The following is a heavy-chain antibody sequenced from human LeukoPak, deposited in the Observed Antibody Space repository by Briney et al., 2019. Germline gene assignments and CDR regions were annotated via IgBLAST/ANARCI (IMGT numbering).Heavy chain of an antibody. Sequence: PSETLSLTCTVSGGSISSYYLSWIRQPPGKGLEWIGYIYYSGSTNYYPSLKSLVTISVDTSKNQFSLTLSSVTAADTAVYYCARDSYYYDSSGFSYYFDYWGQGTLVTVSS. CDR2: IYYSGST. V-gene: IGHV4-59*01. CDR1: GGSISSYY. CDR3: ARDSYYYDSSGFSYYFDY. D-gene: IGHD3-22*01. J-gene: IGHJ4*02.